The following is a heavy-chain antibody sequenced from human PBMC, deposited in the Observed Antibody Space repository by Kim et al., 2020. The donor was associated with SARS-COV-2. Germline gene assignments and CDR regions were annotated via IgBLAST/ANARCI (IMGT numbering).Heavy chain of an antibody. J-gene: IGHJ3*01. Sequence: GGSLRLSCAASAFTFRSYSMSWVRQAPGKGLEWVSGISDSGDRTYYADSVKGRFTISRDNSRNALYLQIDSLRVEDTALYYCARERGYDIWPRVSAFDVWGQGTLVPVSS. CDR1: AFTFRSYS. D-gene: IGHD3-22*01. CDR3: ARERGYDIWPRVSAFDV. V-gene: IGHV3-23*01. CDR2: ISDSGDRT.